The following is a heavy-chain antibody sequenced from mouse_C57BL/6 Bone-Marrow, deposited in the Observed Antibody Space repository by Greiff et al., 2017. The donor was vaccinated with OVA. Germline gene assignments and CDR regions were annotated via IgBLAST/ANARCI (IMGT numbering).Heavy chain of an antibody. CDR2: IYPRSGNT. Sequence: VQLQQSGAELARPGASVKLSCQASGYTFTSYGISWVKQRTGQGLEWIGEIYPRSGNTYYNEKFKGKATLTADKSSSTAYMELRSLTSEDSAVYFCARKGGYYWFAYWGQGTLVTVSA. V-gene: IGHV1-81*01. J-gene: IGHJ3*01. CDR3: ARKGGYYWFAY. D-gene: IGHD2-3*01. CDR1: GYTFTSYG.